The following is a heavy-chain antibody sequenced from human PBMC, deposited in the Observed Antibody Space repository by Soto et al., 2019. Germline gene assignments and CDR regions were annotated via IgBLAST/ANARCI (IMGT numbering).Heavy chain of an antibody. CDR1: GFTFSSYG. V-gene: IGHV3-30*18. J-gene: IGHJ4*02. Sequence: GGSLRLSCAASGFTFSSYGMHWVRQAPGKGLEWVAVISYDGSNKYYADSVKGRFTISRDNSKNTLYLQMNSLRAEDTAVYYCAKDSGTSCYDYWGQGTLVTVSS. CDR2: ISYDGSNK. D-gene: IGHD2-2*01. CDR3: AKDSGTSCYDY.